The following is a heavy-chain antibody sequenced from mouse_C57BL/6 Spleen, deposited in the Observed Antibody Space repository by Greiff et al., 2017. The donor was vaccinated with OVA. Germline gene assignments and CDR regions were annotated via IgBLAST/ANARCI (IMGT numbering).Heavy chain of an antibody. Sequence: EVKLMESGGGLVKPGGSLKLSCAASGFTFSDYGMHWVRQAPEKGLEWVAYISSGSSTIYYADTVKGRFTISRDNAKNTLFLQMTSLRSEDTAMYYCARRVRWDCFDYWGQGTTLTVSS. CDR1: GFTFSDYG. D-gene: IGHD4-1*01. J-gene: IGHJ2*01. CDR2: ISSGSSTI. V-gene: IGHV5-17*01. CDR3: ARRVRWDCFDY.